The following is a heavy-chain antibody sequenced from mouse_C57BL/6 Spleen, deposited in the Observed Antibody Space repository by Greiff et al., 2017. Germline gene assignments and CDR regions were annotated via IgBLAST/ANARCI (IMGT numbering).Heavy chain of an antibody. Sequence: VKLQESGPELVKPGASVKISCKASGYSFTSYYIHWVKQRPGQGLEWIGWIYPGSGNTKYNEKFKGKATLTADTSSSTAYMQLSSLTSEDSAVYYCARERNGNYMGYWGQGTTLTVSS. CDR1: GYSFTSYY. CDR2: IYPGSGNT. CDR3: ARERNGNYMGY. D-gene: IGHD2-1*01. J-gene: IGHJ2*01. V-gene: IGHV1-66*01.